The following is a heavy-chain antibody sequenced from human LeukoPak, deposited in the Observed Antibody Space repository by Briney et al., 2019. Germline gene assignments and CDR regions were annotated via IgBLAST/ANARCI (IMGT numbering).Heavy chain of an antibody. Sequence: PSETLCLTCAVSGGSISSSSYYWGWIRQPPGKGREWIGSIYYSGSTYYNPSLKSRVTISVDTSKNQFSLKLSSVTAADTAVYYCARVCSNGDYSNYDSVWFDPWGQGTLVTVSS. CDR3: ARVCSNGDYSNYDSVWFDP. CDR1: GGSISSSSYY. CDR2: IYYSGST. D-gene: IGHD4-11*01. J-gene: IGHJ5*02. V-gene: IGHV4-39*07.